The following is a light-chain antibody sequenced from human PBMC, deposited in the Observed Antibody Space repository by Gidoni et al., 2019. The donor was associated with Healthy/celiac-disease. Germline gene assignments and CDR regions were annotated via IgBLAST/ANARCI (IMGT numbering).Light chain of an antibody. CDR2: YAS. CDR1: QRVSSY. J-gene: IGKJ2*01. Sequence: EIVLTQSPATLSLSTGERAPLSCRASQRVSSYLDWYQQKPGQAPRLLSYYASNRATCIPARFSGSGSGTDFTLTLRSLEPEDFAVYYCQQRSNWPPMYIFGQGTKLEIK. V-gene: IGKV3-11*01. CDR3: QQRSNWPPMYI.